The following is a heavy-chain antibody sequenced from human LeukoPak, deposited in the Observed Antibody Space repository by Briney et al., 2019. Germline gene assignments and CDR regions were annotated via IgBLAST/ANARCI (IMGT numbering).Heavy chain of an antibody. V-gene: IGHV3-23*01. J-gene: IGHJ4*02. Sequence: GGSLRLSCAASGFTFPRHAMSWVRQAPGKGLAWVASSGGSGGRTHYADSVKGRFTISRDNSQNTVYLHMNSLRADDTAVYYCAQEHFDTSGYYSRFDNWGQGILVTVSS. CDR2: SGGSGGRT. CDR1: GFTFPRHA. CDR3: AQEHFDTSGYYSRFDN. D-gene: IGHD3-22*01.